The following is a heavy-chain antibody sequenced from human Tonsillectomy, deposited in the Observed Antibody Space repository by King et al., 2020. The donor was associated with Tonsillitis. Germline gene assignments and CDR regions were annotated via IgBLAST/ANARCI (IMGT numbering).Heavy chain of an antibody. J-gene: IGHJ4*02. V-gene: IGHV4-34*01. D-gene: IGHD3-3*01. Sequence: VQLQQWGAGLLKPSETLSLTCAVYGGSFSGYYWSWIRQPPGKGLEWIGEISHSGSTNYNPSLKSRVTISLDTSKNQFSLKLSSVTAADTAVYYCARGKYDVWSGYPDYFDYWGQGTLVTVSS. CDR2: ISHSGST. CDR3: ARGKYDVWSGYPDYFDY. CDR1: GGSFSGYY.